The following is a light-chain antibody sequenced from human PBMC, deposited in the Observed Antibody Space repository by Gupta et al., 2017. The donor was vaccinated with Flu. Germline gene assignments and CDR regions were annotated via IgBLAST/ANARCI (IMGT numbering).Light chain of an antibody. CDR2: DAS. J-gene: IGKJ1*01. CDR3: LQRSNWPWA. Sequence: ELVLTQSPATLSLSPGQRATLSCRASQSVSSYLAWYQQKPGQAPRLLIYDASNRATGIPDRFRGSGSGTDLTLTISSLEPEDVAVYYCLQRSNWPWAFGQGTKVEIK. CDR1: QSVSSY. V-gene: IGKV3-11*01.